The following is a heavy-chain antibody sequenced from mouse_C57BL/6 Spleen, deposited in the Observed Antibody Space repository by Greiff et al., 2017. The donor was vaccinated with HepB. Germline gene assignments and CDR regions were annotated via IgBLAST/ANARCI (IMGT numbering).Heavy chain of an antibody. J-gene: IGHJ4*01. CDR2: ISSGSSTI. CDR1: GFTFSDYG. D-gene: IGHD2-4*01. Sequence: EVQGVESGGGLVKPGGSLKLSCAASGFTFSDYGMHWVRQAPEKGLEWVAYISSGSSTIYYADTVKGRFTISRDNAKNTLFLQMTSLRSEDTAMYYCARPYYDYERPSGYAMDYWGQGTSVTVSS. V-gene: IGHV5-17*01. CDR3: ARPYYDYERPSGYAMDY.